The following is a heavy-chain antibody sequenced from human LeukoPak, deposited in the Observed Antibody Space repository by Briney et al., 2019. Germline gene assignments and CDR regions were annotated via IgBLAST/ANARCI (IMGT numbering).Heavy chain of an antibody. D-gene: IGHD6-19*01. CDR2: ISGSGHST. CDR3: AKVAQHRYNGGHDQEYFHH. V-gene: IGHV3-23*01. CDR1: GFTFTNYA. J-gene: IGHJ1*01. Sequence: GGSLRLSCAASGFTFTNYALHWVRQAPGKGLEWVSSISGSGHSTDYADSVKGRFTISRYSSKSTVYLQMNSLRAEDTAVYYCAKVAQHRYNGGHDQEYFHHWGQGTLVTVSS.